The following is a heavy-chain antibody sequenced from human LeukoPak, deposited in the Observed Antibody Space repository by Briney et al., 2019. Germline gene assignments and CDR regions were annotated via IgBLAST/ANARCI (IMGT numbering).Heavy chain of an antibody. D-gene: IGHD3-22*01. CDR3: ARGGGDDDSSGSL. Sequence: SETLSLTCTVSGGSISSYYWSWLRQPPGKGLEWIGYIYYSGSTNYNPSLKSRVTISVDTSKNQFSLKLSSVTAADTAVYYCARGGGDDDSSGSLWGQGTTVTVSS. CDR2: IYYSGST. J-gene: IGHJ6*02. CDR1: GGSISSYY. V-gene: IGHV4-59*01.